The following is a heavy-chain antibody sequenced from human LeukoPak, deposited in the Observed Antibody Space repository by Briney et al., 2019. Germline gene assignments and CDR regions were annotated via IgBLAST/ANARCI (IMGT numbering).Heavy chain of an antibody. CDR3: ARQGAGVPFDY. Sequence: PSGTLSLTCAVSGGSINRDNWWTWVRQPPGKGLEWIGYIYYSGSTNYNPSLKSRVTISVDTSKNQFSLRLSSVTAADTAVYYCARQGAGVPFDYWGRGTLVTVSS. D-gene: IGHD3-10*01. V-gene: IGHV4-4*02. CDR1: GGSINRDNW. J-gene: IGHJ4*02. CDR2: IYYSGST.